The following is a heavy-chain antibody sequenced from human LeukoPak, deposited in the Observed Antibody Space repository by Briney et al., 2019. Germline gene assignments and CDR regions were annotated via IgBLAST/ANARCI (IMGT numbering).Heavy chain of an antibody. CDR2: INHSGST. D-gene: IGHD3-10*01. V-gene: IGHV4-34*01. Sequence: PSETLSLTCAVYGGSFSGYYWSWIRQPPGKGLEWIGEINHSGSTNYNPSLKSRVTISVDTSKNQFSLKLSSVTAAGTAVYYCARVSTYYYDSGPPFDPWGQGTLVTVSS. J-gene: IGHJ5*02. CDR3: ARVSTYYYDSGPPFDP. CDR1: GGSFSGYY.